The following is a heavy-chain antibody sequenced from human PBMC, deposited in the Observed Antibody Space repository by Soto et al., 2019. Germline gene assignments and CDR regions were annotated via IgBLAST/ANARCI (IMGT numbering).Heavy chain of an antibody. CDR2: IYYSGST. J-gene: IGHJ6*03. V-gene: IGHV4-59*01. Sequence: SETLSLTCTVSGGSISSYYWSWIRQPPGKGLEWIGYIYYSGSTNYNPSLKSRVTISVDTSKNQFSLKLSSVTAADTAVYYCARVLAGSTQYDILTGYYTNYYYYMDVWGKGTTVTVSS. CDR1: GGSISSYY. CDR3: ARVLAGSTQYDILTGYYTNYYYYMDV. D-gene: IGHD3-9*01.